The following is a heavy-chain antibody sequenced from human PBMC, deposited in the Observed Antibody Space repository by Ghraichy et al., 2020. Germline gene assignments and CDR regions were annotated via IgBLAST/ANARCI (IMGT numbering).Heavy chain of an antibody. J-gene: IGHJ4*02. CDR1: GGSIGSDPYY. D-gene: IGHD6-19*01. CDR2: IYYSGGT. V-gene: IGHV4-31*03. CDR3: VRAGAVAANFLFDN. Sequence: SETLSLTCTVSGGSIGSDPYYWNWIRQHPRKGLEWIGYIYYSGGTYYNPSLESRVTMSLQTSKNQFSLRLTSVTAADTAVYYCVRAGAVAANFLFDNWGQGTLVTVSS.